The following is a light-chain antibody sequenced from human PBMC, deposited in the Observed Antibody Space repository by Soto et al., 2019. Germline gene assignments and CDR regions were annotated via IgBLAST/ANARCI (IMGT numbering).Light chain of an antibody. Sequence: QAVVTQPPSASGTPGQRVTISCSGSSSNIGSNHVFWYQQLPGTAPKLLIYRSDQRPSGVPDRFSGSKSGTSASLAISGLRSEDEADYYCAAWDDSLNGYVFGTGTQLTVL. J-gene: IGLJ1*01. V-gene: IGLV1-47*01. CDR1: SSNIGSNH. CDR2: RSD. CDR3: AAWDDSLNGYV.